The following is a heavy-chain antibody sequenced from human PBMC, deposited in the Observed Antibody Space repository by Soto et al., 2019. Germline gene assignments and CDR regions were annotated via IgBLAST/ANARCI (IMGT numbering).Heavy chain of an antibody. V-gene: IGHV2-26*01. D-gene: IGHD3-22*01. CDR3: VPVYVSSCYPDSFDI. Sequence: QVTLKESGPVLVKPTETLTLTCTVSGFSLSNARMGVSWIRQPPGKALEWLAHIFSNDEKSYSPSLKSRLTISNHTSNCPVVLTLTNMDPVDTATYYCVPVYVSSCYPDSFDIWCQWTIVTVSS. CDR2: IFSNDEK. J-gene: IGHJ3*02. CDR1: GFSLSNARMG.